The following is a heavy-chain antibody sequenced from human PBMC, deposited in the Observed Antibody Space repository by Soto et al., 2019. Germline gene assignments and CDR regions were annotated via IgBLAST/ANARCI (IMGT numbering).Heavy chain of an antibody. J-gene: IGHJ4*02. V-gene: IGHV3-23*01. CDR2: ISGSGGST. D-gene: IGHD6-6*01. CDR1: GFTFSSYA. Sequence: GGSLRLSCAASGFTFSSYAMSWVRQAPGKGLEWVSAISGSGGSTYYADSVKGRFTISSDNSKNTLYLQMNSLRAEDTAVYYCAKVGIAARHRVEYYFDYWGQGTLVTVSS. CDR3: AKVGIAARHRVEYYFDY.